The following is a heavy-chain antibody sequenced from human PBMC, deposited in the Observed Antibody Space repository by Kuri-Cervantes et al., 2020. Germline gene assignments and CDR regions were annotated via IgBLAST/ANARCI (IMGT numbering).Heavy chain of an antibody. D-gene: IGHD2-21*02. CDR3: VRDNLDLDCRPYDP. CDR1: GYTFPGYY. CDR2: INPNRGAT. Sequence: ASVKLSCKASGYTFPGYYMHWVRQAPGQGLEWMVGINPNRGATKYAQKFQGRVTITRDTYISTAYMELIRLRSDDTDVYYCVRDNLDLDCRPYDPWGQGTLVTVSS. V-gene: IGHV1-2*02. J-gene: IGHJ5*02.